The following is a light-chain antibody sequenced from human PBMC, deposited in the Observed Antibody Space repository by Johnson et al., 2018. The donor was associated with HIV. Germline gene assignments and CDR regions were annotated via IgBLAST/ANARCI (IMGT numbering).Light chain of an antibody. CDR3: AAWDDSLNSLWV. Sequence: QSVLTQPPSVSAAPGQKVTISCSGSSSNIGNNYVSWYQQLPGTAPKLLIYDNNKRPSGIPDRFSGSQSGTSASLAIIGLPPGEQADYQCAAWDDSLNSLWVFGTGTKVTVL. CDR2: DNN. J-gene: IGLJ1*01. V-gene: IGLV1-51*01. CDR1: SSNIGNNY.